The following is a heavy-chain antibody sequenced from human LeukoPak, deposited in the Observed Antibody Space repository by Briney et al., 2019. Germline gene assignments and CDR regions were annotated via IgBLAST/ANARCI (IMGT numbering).Heavy chain of an antibody. CDR1: GFTFSSYG. Sequence: GGSLRLSCAASGFTFSSYGMHWVRRAPGKGLEWVAVIWYDGSNKYYADSVKGRFTISRDNSKNTLYLQMNSLRAEDTAVYYCARDGGDLRPAKYFQHSGQGTLVTVSS. D-gene: IGHD1-14*01. V-gene: IGHV3-33*01. CDR2: IWYDGSNK. CDR3: ARDGGDLRPAKYFQH. J-gene: IGHJ1*01.